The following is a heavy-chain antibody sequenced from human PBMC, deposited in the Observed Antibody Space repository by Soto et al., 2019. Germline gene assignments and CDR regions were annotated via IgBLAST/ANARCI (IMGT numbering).Heavy chain of an antibody. CDR2: INHSGST. CDR1: GGSFSGYY. CDR3: ARGGVVVPAAPFDY. D-gene: IGHD2-2*01. Sequence: KPSETLSLTCAVYGGSFSGYYWSWIRQPPGKGLEWIGEINHSGSTNYNPSLKSRVTISVDTSKNQFSLKLSSVTAADTAVYYCARGGVVVPAAPFDYWGQGTLVTVS. J-gene: IGHJ4*02. V-gene: IGHV4-34*01.